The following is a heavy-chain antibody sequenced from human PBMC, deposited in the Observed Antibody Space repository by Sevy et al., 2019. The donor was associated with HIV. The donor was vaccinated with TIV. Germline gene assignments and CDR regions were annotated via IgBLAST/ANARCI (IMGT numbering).Heavy chain of an antibody. CDR2: IYTGGST. Sequence: GGSLRLSCAASGFTVSSDYMSWVRQAPGKGLEWVSIIYTGGSTYYADSGKGRFAISRDNSKNTLYLQMNSLRAEDTAVYYCARARQGYYYGSGSYRNYYYYMDVWGKGTTVTVSS. V-gene: IGHV3-53*01. CDR1: GFTVSSDY. CDR3: ARARQGYYYGSGSYRNYYYYMDV. J-gene: IGHJ6*03. D-gene: IGHD3-10*01.